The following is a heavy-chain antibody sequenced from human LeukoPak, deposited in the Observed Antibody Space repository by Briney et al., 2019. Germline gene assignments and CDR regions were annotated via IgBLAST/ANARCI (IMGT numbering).Heavy chain of an antibody. CDR3: ARVSYGGNSGAFDI. CDR2: INAGNGNT. J-gene: IGHJ3*02. D-gene: IGHD4-23*01. Sequence: GASVRVSCKASGYTFTSYAMHWVRQAPGQRLEWMGWINAGNGNTKYSQKFQGRVTITRDTSASTAYMELSSLRSDDTAVYYCARVSYGGNSGAFDIWGQGTMVTVSS. V-gene: IGHV1-3*01. CDR1: GYTFTSYA.